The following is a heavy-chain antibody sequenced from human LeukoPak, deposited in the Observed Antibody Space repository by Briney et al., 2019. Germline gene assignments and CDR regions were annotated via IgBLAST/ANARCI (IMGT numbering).Heavy chain of an antibody. J-gene: IGHJ4*02. V-gene: IGHV4-34*01. CDR1: GGSFSDYY. Sequence: PSETLSLTCVVYGGSFSDYYWSWIRQPPGKGLEWIGEINHSGITNYNPSLKSRLTTSVDTSKKQYSLNLTSVTAADTAVYYCARVGRGITLVRGVIMKKRFFDYWGQGTPVTVSS. CDR3: ARVGRGITLVRGVIMKKRFFDY. D-gene: IGHD3-10*01. CDR2: INHSGIT.